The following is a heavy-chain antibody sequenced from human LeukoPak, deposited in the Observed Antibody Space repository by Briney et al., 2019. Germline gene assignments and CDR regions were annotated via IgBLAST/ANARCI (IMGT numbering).Heavy chain of an antibody. CDR3: ARGSRWTITVYYFDY. V-gene: IGHV3-23*01. CDR2: ISGSGGNT. D-gene: IGHD5-12*01. J-gene: IGHJ4*02. CDR1: GFIFNNYA. Sequence: GGSLRLSCAASGFIFNNYAMSWVRQAPGRGLEWVSAISGSGGNTYSADSVKGRFTISRDNSKNTLYLQMNSLRAEDTAVYYCARGSRWTITVYYFDYWGQGTLVTVSS.